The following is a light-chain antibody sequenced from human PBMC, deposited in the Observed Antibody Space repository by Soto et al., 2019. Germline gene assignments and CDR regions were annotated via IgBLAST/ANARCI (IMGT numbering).Light chain of an antibody. CDR2: GAS. V-gene: IGKV3-20*01. CDR1: QSINSF. J-gene: IGKJ1*01. CDR3: QQYGGSPRT. Sequence: EIVCTQSPGTLSLSPGEGATLSCRASQSINSFLAWYQQRRGQAPRLLIHGASNRATGIPDRFSGSGSGPDFTLTISRLEPEDFAVYYCQQYGGSPRTFGQGTKVDI.